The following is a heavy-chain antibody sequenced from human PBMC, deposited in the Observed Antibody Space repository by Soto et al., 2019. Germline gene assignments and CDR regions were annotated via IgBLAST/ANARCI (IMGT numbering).Heavy chain of an antibody. CDR3: AKEVPTNPIDS. V-gene: IGHV3-30*18. CDR2: ISYNASNK. Sequence: PGGSLRLCCAASGFTFSSYGMHWVRQAPGKGLEWVAIISYNASNKSYADSVRGRFTISRDNSKSTLYLQMNSLRTEDTAVYYCAKEVPTNPIDSWGQGTLVTVSS. J-gene: IGHJ4*02. D-gene: IGHD2-2*01. CDR1: GFTFSSYG.